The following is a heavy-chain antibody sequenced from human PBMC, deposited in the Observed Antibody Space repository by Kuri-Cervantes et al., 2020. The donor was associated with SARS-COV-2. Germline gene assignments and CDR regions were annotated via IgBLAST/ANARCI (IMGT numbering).Heavy chain of an antibody. V-gene: IGHV1-18*01. CDR3: ARDVYPYSKLGHYFDY. Sequence: ASVKVSCKASGYTFTSYGISWVRQAPGQGLEWMGWISAYNGNTNYAQKLQGRVTMTTDTSTSTAYMELRSLRSDDTAVYYCARDVYPYSKLGHYFDYWGQGTLVTVSS. J-gene: IGHJ4*02. CDR1: GYTFTSYG. CDR2: ISAYNGNT. D-gene: IGHD4-11*01.